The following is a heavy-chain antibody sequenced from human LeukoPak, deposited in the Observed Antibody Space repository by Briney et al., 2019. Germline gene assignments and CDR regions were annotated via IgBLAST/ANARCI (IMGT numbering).Heavy chain of an antibody. D-gene: IGHD6-13*01. CDR3: ARVAGGKFHPDY. CDR1: GFAFSTYS. J-gene: IGHJ4*02. CDR2: ITSTATYI. V-gene: IGHV3-21*01. Sequence: KPGGSLRLSCAASGFAFSTYSMNWVRQAPGKGLEWISSITSTATYIYYADSVKGRFTISRDNTKNSLYLQMNSLRAEDTAVYFCARVAGGKFHPDYWGQGTQVTVSS.